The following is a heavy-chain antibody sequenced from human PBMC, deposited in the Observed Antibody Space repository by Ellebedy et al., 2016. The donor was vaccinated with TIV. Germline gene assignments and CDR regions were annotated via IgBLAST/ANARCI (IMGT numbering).Heavy chain of an antibody. D-gene: IGHD2-2*01. Sequence: GESLKISCAAPGFTFSSYSMNWVRQAPGKGLEWVSYISSSSTTIYYADSVKGRFTVSRDNAKNSLYLQMNSLRAEDTAVYYCARAPSYLGDIVVVPAANLRAYYYGMDVWGQGTTVTVSS. J-gene: IGHJ6*02. CDR1: GFTFSSYS. CDR3: ARAPSYLGDIVVVPAANLRAYYYGMDV. CDR2: ISSSSTTI. V-gene: IGHV3-48*01.